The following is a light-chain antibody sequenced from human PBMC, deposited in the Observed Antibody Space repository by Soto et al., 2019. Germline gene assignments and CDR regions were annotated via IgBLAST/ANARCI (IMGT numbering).Light chain of an antibody. V-gene: IGKV3-20*01. CDR2: GAS. Sequence: EIVLTHSPGTLSLSPGERATLSCRASLTISDNYLAWYQQKAGQAPRLVIYGASSRATGIPDRFSASGSGTDFTLIINRLEPEDVAIYYCQQYGGSPRITFGQGTRLEIK. CDR3: QQYGGSPRIT. J-gene: IGKJ5*01. CDR1: LTISDNY.